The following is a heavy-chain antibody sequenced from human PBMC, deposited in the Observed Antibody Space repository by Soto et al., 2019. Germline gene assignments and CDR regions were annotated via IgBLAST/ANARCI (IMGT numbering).Heavy chain of an antibody. CDR2: IIPVLGVA. CDR1: GGTLNSYT. V-gene: IGHV1-69*02. J-gene: IGHJ4*02. Sequence: QVQLVQSGAEVKKPGSSVKVSCKASGGTLNSYTINWVRQAPGHGPEWLGRIIPVLGVANYAQTFQGRVTITAAKSTSTVYMELTSLRSEDPAVYYCARSSVAAAGTLGNWGPGTLVTVSS. CDR3: ARSSVAAAGTLGN. D-gene: IGHD6-13*01.